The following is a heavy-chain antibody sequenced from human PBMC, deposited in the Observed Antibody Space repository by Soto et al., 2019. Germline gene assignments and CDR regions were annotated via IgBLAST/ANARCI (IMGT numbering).Heavy chain of an antibody. V-gene: IGHV3-23*01. CDR2: ISNSGGAI. CDR1: GLTFSSHA. J-gene: IGHJ6*02. Sequence: EVQLLESGGGLVQPGGSLRLSCAASGLTFSSHAMSWVRQAPGKGLEWVSVISNSGGAIHYANSVKGRFTISRDNSKNTLYLQMNSLRAEDTVVYYCAKDEPYSSRNFGMVVWGQGTTVTVSS. CDR3: AKDEPYSSRNFGMVV. D-gene: IGHD4-4*01.